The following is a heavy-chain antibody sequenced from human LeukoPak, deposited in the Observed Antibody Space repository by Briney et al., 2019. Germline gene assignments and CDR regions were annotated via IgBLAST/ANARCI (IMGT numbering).Heavy chain of an antibody. V-gene: IGHV3-23*01. D-gene: IGHD6-19*01. CDR3: ARGGSSGWTTYYYYYGMDV. J-gene: IGHJ6*02. Sequence: GGSLRLSCAASGFTFSSYAMSWVRQAPGKGLEWVSAISGSGGSTYYADSVKGRFTISRDNSKNTLYLQTNSLRAEDTAVYYCARGGSSGWTTYYYYYGMDVWGQGTTVTVSS. CDR1: GFTFSSYA. CDR2: ISGSGGST.